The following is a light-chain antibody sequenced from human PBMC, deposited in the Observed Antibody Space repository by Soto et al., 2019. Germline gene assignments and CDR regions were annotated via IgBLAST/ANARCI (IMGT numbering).Light chain of an antibody. J-gene: IGKJ4*01. CDR3: QQSYSIS. V-gene: IGKV1-39*01. Sequence: IQMTESPSSLSASVVDIVTITCRASQSISSYLNWYQQKPGKAPKLLIYAASSLQSGVPSRFSGSGSGTDFTLTISSLQPEDFATYYCQQSYSISFGGGTKVDIK. CDR1: QSISSY. CDR2: AAS.